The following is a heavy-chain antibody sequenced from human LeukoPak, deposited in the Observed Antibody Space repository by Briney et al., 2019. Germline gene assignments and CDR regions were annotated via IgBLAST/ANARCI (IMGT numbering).Heavy chain of an antibody. CDR3: AKDADDSSGPLFDY. CDR1: GFTFRSHG. V-gene: IGHV3-30*02. J-gene: IGHJ4*02. Sequence: PGGSLRLSCAASGFTFRSHGMHWVRQAPGKGLQWVTFIQFDGGDKAYADSVKGRFTISRDNSKNTLYLQMNSLRAEDTAVYYCAKDADDSSGPLFDYWGQGTLVTVSS. CDR2: IQFDGGDK. D-gene: IGHD3-22*01.